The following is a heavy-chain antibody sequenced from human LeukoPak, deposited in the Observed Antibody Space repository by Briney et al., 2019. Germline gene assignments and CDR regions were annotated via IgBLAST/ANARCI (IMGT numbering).Heavy chain of an antibody. CDR2: VYYSGSS. V-gene: IGHV4-59*01. Sequence: SETLSLTCTVSGGSISSYYWSWIRQPPGKGLEWIGYVYYSGSSHYNPSLKSRVTISLDTSKNQFSLQLTSVTVADTAVYYCAREYNWFDPWGQGTLVTVSS. CDR1: GGSISSYY. J-gene: IGHJ5*02. CDR3: AREYNWFDP.